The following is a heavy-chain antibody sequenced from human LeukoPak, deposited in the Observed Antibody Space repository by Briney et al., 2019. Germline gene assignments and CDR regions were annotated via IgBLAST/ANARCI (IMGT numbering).Heavy chain of an antibody. Sequence: ASVTVSCKASGYTFTSYYMHWVRQAPGQGLEWMGLINPSGGSTNYAQKFQGRVTMTTDTSTSTVYMELSSLRSEDTAVYYCAKEGVVQAAKGDLYGMEVWGQGTTVTVSS. CDR3: AKEGVVQAAKGDLYGMEV. J-gene: IGHJ6*02. D-gene: IGHD2-2*01. V-gene: IGHV1-46*01. CDR2: INPSGGST. CDR1: GYTFTSYY.